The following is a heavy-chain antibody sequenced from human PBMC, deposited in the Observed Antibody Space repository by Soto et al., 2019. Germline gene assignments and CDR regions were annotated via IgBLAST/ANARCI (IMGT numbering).Heavy chain of an antibody. CDR2: IYSGGST. CDR3: ARDPRMGAPYYYYGMDV. CDR1: GFTVSSNY. J-gene: IGHJ6*02. D-gene: IGHD1-26*01. V-gene: IGHV3-53*01. Sequence: GGSLRLSCAASGFTVSSNYMNWVRQAPGKGLEWVSVIYSGGSTYYADSVKGRFTISRDNSKNTLYLQMNSLRAEDTAVYYCARDPRMGAPYYYYGMDVWGQGTTVTVSS.